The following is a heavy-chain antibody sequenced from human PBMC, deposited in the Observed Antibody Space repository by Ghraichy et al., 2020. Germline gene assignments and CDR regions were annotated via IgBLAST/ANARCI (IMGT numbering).Heavy chain of an antibody. D-gene: IGHD1-26*01. CDR1: GFPFSSYD. Sequence: GGSLRLSCAASGFPFSSYDMSWVRQAPGKGLEWVSTISGNGGSTYYADSLKGRFTISRDNSKNTLYLQMNSLRAEDTALYFCAKYRRELRRFDYWGQGTLVAVSS. CDR3: AKYRRELRRFDY. J-gene: IGHJ4*02. CDR2: ISGNGGST. V-gene: IGHV3-23*01.